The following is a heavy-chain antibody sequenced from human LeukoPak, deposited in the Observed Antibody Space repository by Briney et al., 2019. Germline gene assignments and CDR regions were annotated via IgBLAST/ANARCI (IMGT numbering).Heavy chain of an antibody. CDR1: GCTFSDYS. Sequence: HPGGSLSLSCIASGCTFSDYSFHWLRQAPGKVLEWVSCISTRGSYIYYADSVKRRFTSSRDNARNSVSLQMNSLRVDDTAIYYCASGAERYSSITNWFDPWGQGTLVSVSS. J-gene: IGHJ5*02. CDR3: ASGAERYSSITNWFDP. D-gene: IGHD6-13*01. V-gene: IGHV3-21*01. CDR2: ISTRGSYI.